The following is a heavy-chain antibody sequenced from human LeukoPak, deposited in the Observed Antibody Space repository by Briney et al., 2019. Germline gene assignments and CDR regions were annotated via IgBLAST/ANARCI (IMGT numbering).Heavy chain of an antibody. V-gene: IGHV4-34*01. CDR2: INHSGST. D-gene: IGHD2-2*01. CDR3: ARGSPDIVVVPAAAAPSYYFDY. Sequence: KPSETLSLTCAVYGGSFSGYYWSWIRQPQGKGLEWIGEINHSGSTNYNPSLKSRVTISVDASKNQFSLKLSSVTAADTAVYYCARGSPDIVVVPAAAAPSYYFDYWGQGTLVTVSS. J-gene: IGHJ4*02. CDR1: GGSFSGYY.